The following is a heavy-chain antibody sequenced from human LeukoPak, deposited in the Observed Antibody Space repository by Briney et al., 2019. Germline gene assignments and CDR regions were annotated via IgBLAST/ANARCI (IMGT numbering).Heavy chain of an antibody. J-gene: IGHJ4*02. Sequence: GGSLRLSCAASGFTFSSYAMSWVRLAPGKGLEWVSAISGSGGSTYYADSVKGRFTISRDNSKNTLYLQMNSLRAEDTAVYYCAKDGSTNYYDSSGYSDYWGQGTLVTVSS. CDR3: AKDGSTNYYDSSGYSDY. D-gene: IGHD3-22*01. V-gene: IGHV3-23*01. CDR2: ISGSGGST. CDR1: GFTFSSYA.